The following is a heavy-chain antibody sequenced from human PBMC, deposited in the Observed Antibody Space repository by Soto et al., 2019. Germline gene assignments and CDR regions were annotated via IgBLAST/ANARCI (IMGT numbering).Heavy chain of an antibody. J-gene: IGHJ4*02. CDR2: IYYSGST. D-gene: IGHD2-15*01. CDR1: GGSISSGGYY. CDR3: ARVGLVAATTVYYFDY. Sequence: PSETLSLTCTVSGGSISSGGYYWSWIRQHPGKGLEWIGYIYYSGSTYYNPSLKSRVTISVDTSKNQFSLKLSSVTAADTAVYYCARVGLVAATTVYYFDYWGQGTLVPVSS. V-gene: IGHV4-31*03.